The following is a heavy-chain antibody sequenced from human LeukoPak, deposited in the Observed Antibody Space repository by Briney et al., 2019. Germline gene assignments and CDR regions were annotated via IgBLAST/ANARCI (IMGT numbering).Heavy chain of an antibody. J-gene: IGHJ4*02. CDR3: ANRPCSSTSCPPSYPRD. V-gene: IGHV3-73*01. CDR1: GFTFSGSA. D-gene: IGHD2-2*01. Sequence: PGGSLRLSCAASGFTFSGSAMHWVRQASGKGLEWVGRIRSKANSYATAYAASVKGRFTISRDDSKNTAYLQMNSLRAEDTAVYYCANRPCSSTSCPPSYPRDWGQGTLVTVSS. CDR2: IRSKANSYAT.